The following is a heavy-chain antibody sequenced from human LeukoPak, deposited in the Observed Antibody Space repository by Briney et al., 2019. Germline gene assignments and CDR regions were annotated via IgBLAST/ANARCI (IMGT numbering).Heavy chain of an antibody. CDR2: IIPIFGTA. Sequence: GASVKVSCKASGGTFSSYAISWVRQAPGQGLEWMGGIIPIFGTANYAQKFQGRVTMTRDTSTSTVYMELSSLRSEDTAVYYCAREAYSSGNPNWFDPWGQGTLVTVSS. J-gene: IGHJ5*02. D-gene: IGHD6-19*01. V-gene: IGHV1-69*05. CDR3: AREAYSSGNPNWFDP. CDR1: GGTFSSYA.